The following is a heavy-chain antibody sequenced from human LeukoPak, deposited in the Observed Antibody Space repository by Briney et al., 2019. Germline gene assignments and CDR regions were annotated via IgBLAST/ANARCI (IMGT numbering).Heavy chain of an antibody. V-gene: IGHV4-34*01. D-gene: IGHD3-9*01. J-gene: IGHJ5*02. CDR3: ARGAVGYDILTGYYNWFDP. CDR2: IYYSGST. Sequence: SETLSLTCAVYGGSFSGYYWGWIRQPPGKGREWIGSIYYSGSTYYNPSLKSRVTISVDTSKNQFSLKLSSVTAADTAVYYCARGAVGYDILTGYYNWFDPWGQGTLVTVSS. CDR1: GGSFSGYY.